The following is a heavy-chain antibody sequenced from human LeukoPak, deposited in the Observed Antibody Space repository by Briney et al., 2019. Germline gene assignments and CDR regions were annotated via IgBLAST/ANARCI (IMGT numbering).Heavy chain of an antibody. CDR3: ARGLGKGAFDI. J-gene: IGHJ3*02. CDR2: ISPSGGGT. D-gene: IGHD1-26*01. CDR1: GFTFRNHG. V-gene: IGHV3-23*01. Sequence: GGSLRLSCAASGFTFRNHGMSWVRQAPGKGLEWVSGISPSGGGTYYADSVKGRFTISRDDSKNTLSLQMNSLRVEDTALYYCARGLGKGAFDIWGQGTMVTVSS.